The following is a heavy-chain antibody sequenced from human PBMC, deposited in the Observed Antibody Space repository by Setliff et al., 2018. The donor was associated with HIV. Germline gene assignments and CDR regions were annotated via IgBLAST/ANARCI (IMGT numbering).Heavy chain of an antibody. Sequence: PGESLTISCRGSGYTFTNYWIGWVRQMPGRGLEWMGIIYPGDSDTRYSPSFEGQVTMAADKSINTAYLQWNSLKASDTAMYYCARQPTDTSGYNNWFDSWGQGTQVTVSS. D-gene: IGHD3-3*01. CDR3: ARQPTDTSGYNNWFDS. CDR2: IYPGDSDT. J-gene: IGHJ5*01. V-gene: IGHV5-51*01. CDR1: GYTFTNYW.